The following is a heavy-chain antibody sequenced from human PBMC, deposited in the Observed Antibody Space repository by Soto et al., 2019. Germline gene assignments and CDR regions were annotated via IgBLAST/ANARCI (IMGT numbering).Heavy chain of an antibody. CDR2: VXXXGXT. J-gene: IGHJ3*01. Sequence: SEPLSLTCTVSGDSIRSSYCRWVRQPPGRGLEWIGYVXXXGXTXSXPXXXXRVTISADTSKNLFSLKVVPVTPADTAVYYCVRLPGTSVLDGFDLWGQGTTVTVSS. CDR1: GDSIRSSY. CDR3: VRLPGTSVLDGFDL. V-gene: IGHV4-59*08. D-gene: IGHD1-7*01.